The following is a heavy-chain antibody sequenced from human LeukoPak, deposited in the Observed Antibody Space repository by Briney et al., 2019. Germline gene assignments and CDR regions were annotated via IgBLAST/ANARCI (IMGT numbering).Heavy chain of an antibody. CDR3: AKGHSAHGTGFDY. D-gene: IGHD1-26*01. CDR2: VCDSGGST. Sequence: GGTLRLSCAASGLTFSSYAMSWVRQAPGKGLDWVSTVCDSGGSTYYADSVKGRFTVSRDNSRDTLYLQMNSLRAEDTAVYYCAKGHSAHGTGFDYWGQGTLVTVSS. CDR1: GLTFSSYA. J-gene: IGHJ4*02. V-gene: IGHV3-23*01.